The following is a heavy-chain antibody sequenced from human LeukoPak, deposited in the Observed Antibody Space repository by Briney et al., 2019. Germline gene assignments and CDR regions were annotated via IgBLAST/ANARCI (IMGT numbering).Heavy chain of an antibody. CDR1: GFTFSSYG. CDR2: IWYDGSNK. J-gene: IGHJ4*02. Sequence: GGSLRLSCAASGFTFSSYGMHWVRQAPGKGLEWVAVIWYDGSNKYYADSVKGRFTISRDNSKNTLHLQMNSLRAEDTAVYYCASGYGSGSYYSPYYWGQGTLVTVSS. CDR3: ASGYGSGSYYSPYY. V-gene: IGHV3-33*01. D-gene: IGHD3-10*01.